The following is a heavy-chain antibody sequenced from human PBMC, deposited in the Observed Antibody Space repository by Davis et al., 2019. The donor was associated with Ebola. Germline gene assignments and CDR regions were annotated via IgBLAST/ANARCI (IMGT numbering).Heavy chain of an antibody. CDR3: AKGQADFDWLLYRPGPFDY. V-gene: IGHV3-23*01. Sequence: GGSLRLSCADSVITFSSYAMTWVRQAPGKGLEWVSAISGSGGSKYYADTVKGLFTISRDNAKNFLYLQMNSLRAEDTAVYYCAKGQADFDWLLYRPGPFDYWGQGTLVIVSS. J-gene: IGHJ4*02. CDR2: ISGSGGSK. D-gene: IGHD3-9*01. CDR1: VITFSSYA.